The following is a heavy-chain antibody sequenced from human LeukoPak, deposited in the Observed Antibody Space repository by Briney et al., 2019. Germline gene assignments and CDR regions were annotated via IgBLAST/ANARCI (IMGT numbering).Heavy chain of an antibody. V-gene: IGHV4-39*07. CDR1: GGSISSSGYY. CDR3: ARSYRAMTNWFGP. CDR2: IYHSGST. J-gene: IGHJ5*02. Sequence: SETLSLTCTVSGGSISSSGYYWGWIRQPPGKGLEWIGSIYHSGSTYYNPSLKSRVTISVDTSKNQFSLKLSSVTAADTAVYYCARSYRAMTNWFGPWGQGTLVTVSS. D-gene: IGHD2-2*01.